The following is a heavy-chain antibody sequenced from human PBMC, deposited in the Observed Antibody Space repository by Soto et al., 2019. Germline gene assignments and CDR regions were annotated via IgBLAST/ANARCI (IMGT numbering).Heavy chain of an antibody. CDR2: IWYDGSKK. CDR1: GFTFSNYA. CDR3: ARGNRGLDH. V-gene: IGHV3-33*01. Sequence: QVQLAESGGAVVQPGGSLRLSCVASGFTFSNYAMHWVRQTPGKGLEWVAVIWYDGSKKYYESSVEGRFTIARDNSKKTVYLEMNSLRAEDTAVYYCARGNRGLDHWGQGALVTVSS. J-gene: IGHJ4*02. D-gene: IGHD2-15*01.